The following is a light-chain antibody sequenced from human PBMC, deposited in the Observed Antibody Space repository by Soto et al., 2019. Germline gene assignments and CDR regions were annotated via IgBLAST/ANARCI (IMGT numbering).Light chain of an antibody. V-gene: IGKV3-15*01. CDR3: QQYNNWPPVT. Sequence: EIVMTQSPATLSVSPGGRATLSCRASQSVSSNLAWYQQKPGQAPRLLIYGASTRATGIPARFSGSGSGTEFTLTISSLQSEDFAVYYCQQYNNWPPVTFGPGTKVDIK. CDR1: QSVSSN. CDR2: GAS. J-gene: IGKJ3*01.